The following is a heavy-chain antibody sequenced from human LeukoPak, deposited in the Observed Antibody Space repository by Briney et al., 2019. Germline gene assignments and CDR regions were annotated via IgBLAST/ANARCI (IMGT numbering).Heavy chain of an antibody. V-gene: IGHV3-21*01. D-gene: IGHD5-24*01. CDR1: GFTFSSYE. J-gene: IGHJ6*03. CDR3: ARVRRDGYNYVYYYYYMDV. Sequence: GGSLRLSCAASGFTFSSYEMNWVRQAPGKGLEWVSSISSSSSYIYYADSVKGRFTISRDNAKNSLYLQMNSLRAEDTAVYYCARVRRDGYNYVYYYYYMDVWGKGTTVTVSS. CDR2: ISSSSSYI.